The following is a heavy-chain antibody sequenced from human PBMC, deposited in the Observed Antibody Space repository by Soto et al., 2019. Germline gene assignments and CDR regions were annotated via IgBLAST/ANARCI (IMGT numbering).Heavy chain of an antibody. CDR3: AREGVVAATGRSYAFDI. J-gene: IGHJ3*02. CDR1: GGTFSSYT. V-gene: IGHV1-69*08. CDR2: IIPILGIA. Sequence: QVQLVQSGAEVKKPGSSVKVSCKASGGTFSSYTISWVRQAPGQGLEWMGRIIPILGIANYAQKFQGRVTITADKSTSTAYMGLSSLRSEDTAVYYCAREGVVAATGRSYAFDIWGQGTMVTVSS. D-gene: IGHD2-15*01.